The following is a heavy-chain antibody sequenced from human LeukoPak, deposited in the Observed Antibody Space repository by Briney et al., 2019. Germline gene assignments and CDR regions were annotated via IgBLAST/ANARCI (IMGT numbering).Heavy chain of an antibody. V-gene: IGHV4-39*07. Sequence: PSETLSLTCTVSGGSIRSSSHYWGWIRQPPGEGLEWIGIIYHSGTTYYNASLKSRVTISVDASKNQFSLKVTSVTAADTAVYYCARAVGYYFDTSGPSKAFDYWSQGTLVTVSS. CDR3: ARAVGYYFDTSGPSKAFDY. J-gene: IGHJ4*02. D-gene: IGHD3-22*01. CDR1: GGSIRSSSHY. CDR2: IYHSGTT.